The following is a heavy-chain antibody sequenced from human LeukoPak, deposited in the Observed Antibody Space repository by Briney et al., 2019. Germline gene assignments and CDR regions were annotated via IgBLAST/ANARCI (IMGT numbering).Heavy chain of an antibody. D-gene: IGHD6-19*01. J-gene: IGHJ4*02. Sequence: GGSLRLSCAASGFTFSNFEMNWVRQIPGKGLEWLSFITRSSRIIYYADSVKGRFTISRDNANNSLHLQMNSLRVEDTDIYFCASKQWLVSDFDYWGQGTLVTVSS. V-gene: IGHV3-48*03. CDR2: ITRSSRII. CDR1: GFTFSNFE. CDR3: ASKQWLVSDFDY.